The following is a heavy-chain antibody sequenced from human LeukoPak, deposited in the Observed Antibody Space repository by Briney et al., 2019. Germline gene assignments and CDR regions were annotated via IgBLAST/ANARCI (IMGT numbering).Heavy chain of an antibody. CDR3: ARDRGGGLLLT. CDR1: GFTFSSYW. CDR2: IKQDGSEE. J-gene: IGHJ5*02. D-gene: IGHD3-22*01. Sequence: GGSLRLSCAASGFTFSSYWMSWVRQAPGKGLEWVANIKQDGSEEYYVDSVKGRFTISRDNAKNSLYLQMNSLRAEDTAVYYCARDRGGGLLLTWGQGTLVTVSS. V-gene: IGHV3-7*01.